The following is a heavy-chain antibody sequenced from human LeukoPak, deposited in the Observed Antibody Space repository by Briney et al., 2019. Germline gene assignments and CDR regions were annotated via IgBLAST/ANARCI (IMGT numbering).Heavy chain of an antibody. D-gene: IGHD3-10*02. V-gene: IGHV3-48*03. Sequence: GGSLRLSCAASEFSVGSNYMTWVRQAPGKGLEWVSYISSSGSTIYYADSVKGRFTISRDNAKNSLYLQMNSLRAEDTAVYYCAELGITMFGGVWGKGTTVTISS. J-gene: IGHJ6*03. CDR1: EFSVGSNY. CDR3: AELGITMFGGV. CDR2: ISSSGSTI.